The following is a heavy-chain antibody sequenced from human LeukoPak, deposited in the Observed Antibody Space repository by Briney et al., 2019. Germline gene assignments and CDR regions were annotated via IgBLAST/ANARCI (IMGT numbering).Heavy chain of an antibody. V-gene: IGHV4-4*07. D-gene: IGHD4-17*01. CDR2: IYTSGST. CDR1: GGSFSGYY. Sequence: SETLSLTCAVYGGSFSGYYWSWIRQPAGKGLEWIGRIYTSGSTNYNPSLKSRVTMSVDTSKNQFSLKLSSVAAADTAVYYCARDRTVTGSFDYWGQGTLVTVSS. J-gene: IGHJ4*02. CDR3: ARDRTVTGSFDY.